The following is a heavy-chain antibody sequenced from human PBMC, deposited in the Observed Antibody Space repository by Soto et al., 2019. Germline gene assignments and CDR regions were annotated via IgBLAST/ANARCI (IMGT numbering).Heavy chain of an antibody. CDR3: ARVAVTTYYFDT. J-gene: IGHJ4*01. CDR1: GFTFSNYW. V-gene: IGHV3-74*02. CDR2: INPDGSRT. Sequence: EVQLVESGGGFVESGGSLRLSCAASGFTFSNYWMHWVRQTPGKGLVWVSRINPDGSRTSYADSVRGRFTISRDNAKNTLYLQMNSLGADDTAVYYCARVAVTTYYFDTWGHGTLVTVSS. D-gene: IGHD4-17*01.